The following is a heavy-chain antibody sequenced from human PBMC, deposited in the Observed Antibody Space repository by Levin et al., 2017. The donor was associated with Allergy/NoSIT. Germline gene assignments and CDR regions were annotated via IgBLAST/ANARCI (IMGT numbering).Heavy chain of an antibody. V-gene: IGHV1-2*06. CDR1: GYTFTGYY. CDR3: ASFNYYYYYMDV. CDR2: INPNSGGT. J-gene: IGHJ6*03. Sequence: ASVKVSCKASGYTFTGYYMHWVRQAPGQGLEWMGRINPNSGGTNYAQKFQGRVTMTRDTSISTAYMELSRLRSDDTAVYYCASFNYYYYYMDVWGKGTTVTVSS.